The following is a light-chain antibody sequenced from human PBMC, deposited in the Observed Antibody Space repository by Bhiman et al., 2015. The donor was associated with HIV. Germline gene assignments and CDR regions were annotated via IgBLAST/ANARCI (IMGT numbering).Light chain of an antibody. Sequence: GPGKTARITCGGNNIGSKSVHWYQQKPGQAPVLIIYRDNARPSGIPERFSASSSGTTVTLTISGTQAVDEADYYCQAWDSGTAVFGAGTKVTVL. CDR3: QAWDSGTAV. J-gene: IGLJ1*01. V-gene: IGLV3-9*01. CDR2: RDN. CDR1: NIGSKS.